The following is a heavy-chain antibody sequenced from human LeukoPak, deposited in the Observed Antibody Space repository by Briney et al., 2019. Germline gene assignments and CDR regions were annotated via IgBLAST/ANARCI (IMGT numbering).Heavy chain of an antibody. CDR1: GGTFSSYT. V-gene: IGHV1-69*02. D-gene: IGHD5-12*01. CDR3: ARLGLAAVGGYDLAGVDY. J-gene: IGHJ4*02. CDR2: IIPILGIA. Sequence: EASVKVSCKASGGTFSSYTISWVRQAPGQGLEWMGRIIPILGIANYAQKFQGRVTITTDESTSTAYMELSSLRSEDTAVYYCARLGLAAVGGYDLAGVDYWGQGTLVTVSS.